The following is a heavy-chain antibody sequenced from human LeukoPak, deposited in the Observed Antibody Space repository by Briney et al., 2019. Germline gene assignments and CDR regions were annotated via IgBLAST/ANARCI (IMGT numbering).Heavy chain of an antibody. J-gene: IGHJ2*01. CDR1: GGSISPYY. CDR2: FFYSGST. D-gene: IGHD1-1*01. V-gene: IGHV4-59*01. CDR3: ARDRDDGFDL. Sequence: SETLSLTCTVSGGSISPYYWSWIRQPPGKGLEWIGYFFYSGSTNYNPSLKSRIIISIDTSKNQISLSLSSVTAADTAVYYCARDRDDGFDLWGRGTLVTVSS.